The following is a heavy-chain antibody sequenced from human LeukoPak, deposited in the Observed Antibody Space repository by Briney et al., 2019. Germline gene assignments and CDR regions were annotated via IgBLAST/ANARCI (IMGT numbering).Heavy chain of an antibody. CDR3: ARVGAFGVVIPSSFDY. CDR1: GFTFSSHS. V-gene: IGHV3-21*01. Sequence: GGSLRLSCAASGFTFSSHSMNWVRQAPRTGLEWVSSISSSSSYIYYADSVKGRFTISRDNAKNSLYLQMNSLRAEDTAVYYCARVGAFGVVIPSSFDYWGQGTLVTVSS. D-gene: IGHD3-3*01. J-gene: IGHJ4*02. CDR2: ISSSSSYI.